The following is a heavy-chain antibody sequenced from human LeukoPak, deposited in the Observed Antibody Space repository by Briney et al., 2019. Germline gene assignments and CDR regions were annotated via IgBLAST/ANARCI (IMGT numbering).Heavy chain of an antibody. V-gene: IGHV3-11*01. D-gene: IGHD3-10*01. CDR3: ARVGAGGGTYYGSGTSYFDY. Sequence: PGGSLRLSCAASGFTFSDYYMSSLRQAPGKGLEWVSYISSSGSTIYYADSVKGRFTISRDNARNSLYLQMNSLRAEDTAVYYCARVGAGGGTYYGSGTSYFDYWGQGTLVTVSS. CDR1: GFTFSDYY. CDR2: ISSSGSTI. J-gene: IGHJ4*02.